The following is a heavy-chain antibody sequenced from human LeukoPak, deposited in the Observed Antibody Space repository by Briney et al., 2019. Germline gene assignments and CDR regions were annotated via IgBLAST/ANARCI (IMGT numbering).Heavy chain of an antibody. CDR1: GYSISSGYY. J-gene: IGHJ5*02. CDR3: ARDTPGGGFDP. Sequence: SSETLSLTCAVSGYSISSGYYWGWIRQPPGKGLEWIGSIYHSGSTYYNPSLKSRVTISVDTSKNQFSLKLSSVTAADTAVYYCARDTPGGGFDPWGQGTLVTVSS. CDR2: IYHSGST. D-gene: IGHD1-14*01. V-gene: IGHV4-38-2*02.